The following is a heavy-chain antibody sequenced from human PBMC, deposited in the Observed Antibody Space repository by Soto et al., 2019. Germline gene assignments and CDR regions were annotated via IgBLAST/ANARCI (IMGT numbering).Heavy chain of an antibody. Sequence: SGPTLVNPTQTLTLTCTFSGFSLSTSGLGXGWIRQPPGKALEWLAHIYWDDDKRYSPSLKTRLTITKDTSKNQVVLTMTNVDPVDTATYYCAHSGFSSEMARTLEFFDFWGQGTLVTVS. V-gene: IGHV2-5*02. CDR2: IYWDDDK. J-gene: IGHJ4*02. D-gene: IGHD5-12*01. CDR3: AHSGFSSEMARTLEFFDF. CDR1: GFSLSTSGLG.